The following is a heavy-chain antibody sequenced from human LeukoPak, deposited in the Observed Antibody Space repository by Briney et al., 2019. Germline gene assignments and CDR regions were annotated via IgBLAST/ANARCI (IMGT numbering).Heavy chain of an antibody. CDR1: VISLTGIA. Sequence: GGSLRLSWAASVISLTGIAPDSVRQASGKGLEWVGRIRSKANSYATAYAASVKGRFTISRDDSKNTAYLQINSLKTEDTVVYYYTRDAYRARVTDDFECWGQGTLVTVSS. V-gene: IGHV3-73*01. D-gene: IGHD5-18*01. CDR3: TRDAYRARVTDDFEC. J-gene: IGHJ4*02. CDR2: IRSKANSYAT.